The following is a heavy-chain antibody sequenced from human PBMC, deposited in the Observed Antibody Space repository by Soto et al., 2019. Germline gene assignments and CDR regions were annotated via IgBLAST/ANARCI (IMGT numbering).Heavy chain of an antibody. CDR3: ATRADYYGSVSYYNVLDY. CDR1: GGTFSSYA. Sequence: QVQLVQSGAEVKKPGSSVKVSCKASGGTFSSYAISWVRQAPGQGLEWMGGIIPIFGTANYAQKFQGRVTITADESTSTAHMELSSLRSEDTAVYYCATRADYYGSVSYYNVLDYWRQGTLLTVSS. J-gene: IGHJ4*02. CDR2: IIPIFGTA. D-gene: IGHD3-10*01. V-gene: IGHV1-69*01.